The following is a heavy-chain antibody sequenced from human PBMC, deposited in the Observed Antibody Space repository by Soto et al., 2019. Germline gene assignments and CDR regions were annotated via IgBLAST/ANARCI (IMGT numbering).Heavy chain of an antibody. V-gene: IGHV3-30*18. CDR2: ITYDGNNK. CDR1: KFTFSTFG. J-gene: IGHJ4*02. D-gene: IGHD3-22*01. Sequence: QVQLVETGGGVVQPGRSLRLSCTAVKFTFSTFGMHWVRQAPGKGLEWVAVITYDGNNKYYADSVKGRFTISRDNSQNTLYLQMNSLRAEDTAVYYCAKAGHYYDTSGYNFDSWGQGTLVTVSS. CDR3: AKAGHYYDTSGYNFDS.